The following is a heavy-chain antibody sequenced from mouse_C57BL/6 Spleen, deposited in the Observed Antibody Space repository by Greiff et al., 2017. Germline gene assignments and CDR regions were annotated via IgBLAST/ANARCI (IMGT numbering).Heavy chain of an antibody. V-gene: IGHV1-52*01. CDR2: IDPSDSET. D-gene: IGHD1-1*01. J-gene: IGHJ1*03. CDR3: ARLRITTDWYFDV. Sequence: QVQLQQPGAELVRPGSSVKLSCKASGYTFTSYWMHWVKQRPIQGLEWIGNIDPSDSETHYNQKFKDKATLTVDKSSSTAYMQLSSLTSEDSAVYYCARLRITTDWYFDVWGTGTTVTVSS. CDR1: GYTFTSYW.